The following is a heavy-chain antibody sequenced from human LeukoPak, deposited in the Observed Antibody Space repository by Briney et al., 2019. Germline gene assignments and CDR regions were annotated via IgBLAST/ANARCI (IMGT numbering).Heavy chain of an antibody. V-gene: IGHV4-59*01. J-gene: IGHJ6*04. CDR1: GGSISSYY. D-gene: IGHD3-10*01. CDR3: ARDNYGSGTLV. Sequence: SETLSLTCTVSGGSISSYYWSWIRQPPGKGLEWIGYIYYSGSTNYNPCLKSRVTISVDTSKNQFSLKLSSVTAADTAVYYCARDNYGSGTLVWGKGTTVTVSS. CDR2: IYYSGST.